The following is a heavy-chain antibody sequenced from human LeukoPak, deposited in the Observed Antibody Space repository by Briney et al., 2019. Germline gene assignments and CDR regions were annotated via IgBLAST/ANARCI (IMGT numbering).Heavy chain of an antibody. V-gene: IGHV4-4*07. J-gene: IGHJ5*02. CDR2: IYTDGDT. Sequence: PSETLSLTCNVYGSSISSYYWSWIRQTAGKGLEWIGRIYTDGDTDYNPSLKSRVTISVDKSRNQLFLNLNSVTAADTAVYYCATSAAVGGVKWFDPWGQGTLVTVSS. CDR1: GSSISSYY. D-gene: IGHD6-19*01. CDR3: ATSAAVGGVKWFDP.